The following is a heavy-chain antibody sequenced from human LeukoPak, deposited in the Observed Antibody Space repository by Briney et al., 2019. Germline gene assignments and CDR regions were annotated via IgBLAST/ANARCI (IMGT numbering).Heavy chain of an antibody. CDR1: GVSITSRSYY. V-gene: IGHV4-39*01. CDR3: ASRPGGPEYFGSGSSP. D-gene: IGHD3-10*01. CDR2: IYYSGST. Sequence: NPSETLSLTCSVSGVSITSRSYYWGWGRQPPGKGLEWIGTIYYSGSTYYTPSLKSRVTISVDTSKNQFSLKLSSVTAGDTAVYYCASRPGGPEYFGSGSSPWGQGTLVTVSS. J-gene: IGHJ4*02.